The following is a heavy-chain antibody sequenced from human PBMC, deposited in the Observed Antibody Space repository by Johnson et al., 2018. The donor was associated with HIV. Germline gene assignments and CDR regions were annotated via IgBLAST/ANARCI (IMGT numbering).Heavy chain of an antibody. Sequence: VKLVESGGGVVQPGGSLRLSCAASGFTFSNAWMSWVRQAPGNGLVWVSHTNSDGSSTTYADSVRGRFTISRDNAKNTLYLQMNSLRAEDTAVYYCTTDSGYRAFDIWGQGTMVTVSS. D-gene: IGHD5-12*01. CDR3: TTDSGYRAFDI. CDR1: GFTFSNAW. CDR2: TNSDGSST. V-gene: IGHV3-74*01. J-gene: IGHJ3*02.